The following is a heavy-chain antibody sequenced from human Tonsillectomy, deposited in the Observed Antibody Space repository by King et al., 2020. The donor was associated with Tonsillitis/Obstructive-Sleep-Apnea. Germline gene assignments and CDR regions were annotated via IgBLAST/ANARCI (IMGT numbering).Heavy chain of an antibody. CDR1: GFTFSNYE. CDR3: ARGFHWNYASYFDY. D-gene: IGHD1-7*01. J-gene: IGHJ4*02. Sequence: VQLVESGGGLVQPGGSLRLSCAASGFTFSNYEMNWVRQAPGKGLEWVSYIDRSGRTIYYTDSVKGRFTISRDNAKNSLYLQMNSLRAEDTAVYYCARGFHWNYASYFDYWGQGTLVTVSS. CDR2: IDRSGRTI. V-gene: IGHV3-48*03.